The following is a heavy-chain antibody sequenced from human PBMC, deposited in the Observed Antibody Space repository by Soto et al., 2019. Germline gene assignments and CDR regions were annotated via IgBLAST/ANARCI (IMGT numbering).Heavy chain of an antibody. V-gene: IGHV3-21*01. CDR1: GFTFSSYS. Sequence: PGGSLRLSCAASGFTFSSYSMNWVRQAPGKGLEWVSSISSSSSYIYYADSVKGRFTISRDNAKNSLYLQMNSLRAEDTAVYYCARDYSRDFVPRPTFDYWGQGTLVTISS. CDR3: ARDYSRDFVPRPTFDY. CDR2: ISSSSSYI. J-gene: IGHJ4*02. D-gene: IGHD3-3*01.